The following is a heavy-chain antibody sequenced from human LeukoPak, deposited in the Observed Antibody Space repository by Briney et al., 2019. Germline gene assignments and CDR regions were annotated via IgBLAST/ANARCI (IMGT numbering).Heavy chain of an antibody. J-gene: IGHJ6*02. Sequence: ASVKVSCKASGYTFTSYGISWVRQAPGQGLEWMGWISAYNGNTNYAQELQGRVTMTTDTSTSTAYMELRSLRSDDTAVYYCARGTTVTTHYYYYYGMDVWGQGTTVTVSS. D-gene: IGHD4-11*01. CDR2: ISAYNGNT. CDR1: GYTFTSYG. V-gene: IGHV1-18*01. CDR3: ARGTTVTTHYYYYYGMDV.